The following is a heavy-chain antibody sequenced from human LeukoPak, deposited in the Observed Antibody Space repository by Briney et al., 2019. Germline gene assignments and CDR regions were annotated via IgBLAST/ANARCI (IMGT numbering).Heavy chain of an antibody. CDR2: ISYTGST. V-gene: IGHV4-59*01. J-gene: IGHJ3*02. Sequence: SETLSLTCTVSGGSISSYYWSWIRQPPGKGLEWIGYISYTGSTNYNPSLKSRVTISVDTSKNQFSLKLSSVTAADTAVYYCARDGGDDAFDIWGQGTMVTVSS. CDR3: ARDGGDDAFDI. CDR1: GGSISSYY. D-gene: IGHD4-23*01.